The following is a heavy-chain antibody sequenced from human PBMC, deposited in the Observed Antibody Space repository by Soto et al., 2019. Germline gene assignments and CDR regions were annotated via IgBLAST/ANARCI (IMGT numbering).Heavy chain of an antibody. J-gene: IGHJ6*02. D-gene: IGHD1-7*01. CDR2: IDPSDSHT. Sequence: AGESLKISCKGSGDSFSSYWINWVRQMPGKGLEWMGRIDPSDSHTDYSPSFQGHVTISADKSINTAYLQWSSLRASDTAIYYCARVDWTYDPPRFGMDVWGPGTTVTVSS. V-gene: IGHV5-10-1*01. CDR3: ARVDWTYDPPRFGMDV. CDR1: GDSFSSYW.